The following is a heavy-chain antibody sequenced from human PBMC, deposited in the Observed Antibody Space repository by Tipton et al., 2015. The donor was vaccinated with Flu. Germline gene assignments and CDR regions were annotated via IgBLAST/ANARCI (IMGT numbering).Heavy chain of an antibody. D-gene: IGHD6-13*01. CDR3: AIEGYSSSLNL. CDR1: GDSITSNHR. CDR2: IYHIGTT. J-gene: IGHJ4*02. Sequence: SLRLSCAVSGDSITSNHRWAWVRQPPGKGLDWIGEIYHIGTTNYNPSLESRVTISVDKSKNQFSLKLSSVTAADTAVYYCAIEGYSSSLNLWGQGTLVTVSS. V-gene: IGHV4-4*02.